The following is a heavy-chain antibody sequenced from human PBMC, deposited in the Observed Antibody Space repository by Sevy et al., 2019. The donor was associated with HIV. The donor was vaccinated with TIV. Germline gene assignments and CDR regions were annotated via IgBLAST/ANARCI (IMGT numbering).Heavy chain of an antibody. Sequence: GGSLRLSCAASGFTFSAHAMHWVRQAPGKGLEWVAVISYDGTSQYYADSVRGRFTISRDISRNTLYLQMNSLGAEDTAVYYCARDAGYSFGWYPSNYWGHGTLVNVSS. V-gene: IGHV3-30-3*01. CDR2: ISYDGTSQ. CDR3: ARDAGYSFGWYPSNY. J-gene: IGHJ4*01. D-gene: IGHD6-19*01. CDR1: GFTFSAHA.